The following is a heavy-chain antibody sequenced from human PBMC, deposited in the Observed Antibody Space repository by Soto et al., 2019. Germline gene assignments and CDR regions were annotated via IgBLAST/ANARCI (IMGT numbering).Heavy chain of an antibody. CDR2: IYYSGST. CDR1: GGSIGSYY. CDR3: ASLGNPRQYYYYYYMDV. Sequence: SETLSLTCTVSGGSIGSYYWSWIRQPPGKGLEWIGYIYYSGSTNYNPSLKSRVTISVDTSKNQFSLKLSSVTAADTAVYHCASLGNPRQYYYYYYMDVWGKGTTVTVSS. J-gene: IGHJ6*03. V-gene: IGHV4-59*01.